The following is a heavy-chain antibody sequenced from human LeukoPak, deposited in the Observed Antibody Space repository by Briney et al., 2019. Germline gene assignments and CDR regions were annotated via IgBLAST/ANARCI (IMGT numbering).Heavy chain of an antibody. CDR1: GGSISSSNW. CDR3: ARDRAAMVTGHYYYGMDV. CDR2: IYHSGST. V-gene: IGHV4-4*02. J-gene: IGHJ6*02. D-gene: IGHD5-18*01. Sequence: SETLSLTCAVSGGSISSSNWWSWVRQPPGKGLEWIGEIYHSGSTNYNPSLKSRVTISVDKSKTQFSLKLSSVTAADTAVYYCARDRAAMVTGHYYYGMDVWGQGTTVTVSS.